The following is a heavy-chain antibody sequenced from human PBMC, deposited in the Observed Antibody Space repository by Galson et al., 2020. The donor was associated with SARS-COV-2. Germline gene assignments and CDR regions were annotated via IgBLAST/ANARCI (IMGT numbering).Heavy chain of an antibody. J-gene: IGHJ2*01. D-gene: IGHD4-17*01. Sequence: SETLSLTCTVSGGSISTTNYFWGWIRQPPGKGLEWIGTIYYSGTTYYNPSLRSRVTISVDTSKNQFSLKLNSVTAADTAVYYCARRGGTVTTQHFELWVRGPLVTVSS. V-gene: IGHV4-39*01. CDR1: GGSISTTNYF. CDR3: ARRGGTVTTQHFEL. CDR2: IYYSGTT.